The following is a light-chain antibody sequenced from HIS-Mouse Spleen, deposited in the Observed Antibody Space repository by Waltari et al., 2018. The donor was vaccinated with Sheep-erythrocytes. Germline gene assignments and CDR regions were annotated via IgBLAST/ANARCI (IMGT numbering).Light chain of an antibody. CDR2: EGS. CDR1: SSDVGSYNL. V-gene: IGLV2-23*01. J-gene: IGLJ3*02. CDR3: CSYAGSSTPWV. Sequence: QSALTQPASVSGSPGQSITISCTGTSSDVGSYNLVSWYQQHPGKAPKLMIYEGSKRPSGLSNRVSGSESGNTASLTISGLQAEDEADYYCCSYAGSSTPWVFGGGTKLTVL.